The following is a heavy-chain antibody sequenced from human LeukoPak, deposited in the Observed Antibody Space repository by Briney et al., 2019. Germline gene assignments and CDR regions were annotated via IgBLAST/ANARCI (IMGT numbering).Heavy chain of an antibody. CDR1: RFRIDNYG. D-gene: IGHD6-19*01. CDR3: ARVNSSGWYEVVDY. CDR2: ISGSGGST. V-gene: IGHV3-23*01. J-gene: IGHJ4*02. Sequence: PGGTLRLSCVVSRFRIDNYGLSWVRQAPGKGLEWVSSISGSGGSTYYADSVKGRFTISRDNSKNTLYLQMGSLRAEDMAVYYCARVNSSGWYEVVDYWGQGTLVTVSS.